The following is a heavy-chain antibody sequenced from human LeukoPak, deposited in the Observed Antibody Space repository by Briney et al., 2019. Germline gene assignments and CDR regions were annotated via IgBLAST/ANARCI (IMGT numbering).Heavy chain of an antibody. V-gene: IGHV4-4*07. CDR3: AREYSSSSGKALDY. CDR2: IYTSGST. Sequence: SETLSLTCTVSSGSLGSYYWDWLRQPAGKGLEWIGHIYTSGSTNYNPSLKSRVTMSVDTSKNQFSLKLNSVTAADTAFYYCAREYSSSSGKALDYWGQGTLVTVSS. J-gene: IGHJ4*02. D-gene: IGHD6-6*01. CDR1: SGSLGSYY.